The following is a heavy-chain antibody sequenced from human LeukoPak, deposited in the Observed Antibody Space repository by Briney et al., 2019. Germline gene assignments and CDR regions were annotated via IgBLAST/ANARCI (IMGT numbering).Heavy chain of an antibody. CDR2: ISGSGGST. V-gene: IGHV3-23*01. D-gene: IGHD3-10*01. J-gene: IGHJ6*02. Sequence: GGSLRLSCAASGFTFSSYAMSWVRQAPGKGLEWVSAISGSGGSTYYADSVKGRFTISRDNSKNTLYLQMNSLRAEDTAVYYCAQSSGSYYNGGYYYYGMDVWGQGTTVTVSS. CDR3: AQSSGSYYNGGYYYYGMDV. CDR1: GFTFSSYA.